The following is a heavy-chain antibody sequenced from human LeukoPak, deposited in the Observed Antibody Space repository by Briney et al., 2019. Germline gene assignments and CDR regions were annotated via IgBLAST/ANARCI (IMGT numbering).Heavy chain of an antibody. CDR1: GYTFTSYG. Sequence: ASVKVSCTASGYTFTSYGISWVRQAPGQGLEWMGWISAYNGNTNYAQKLQGRVTMTTDTSTSTAYMELRSLRSDDTAVYYCARVRFGSGSYPFDYWGQGTLVTVSS. CDR3: ARVRFGSGSYPFDY. J-gene: IGHJ4*02. V-gene: IGHV1-18*01. CDR2: ISAYNGNT. D-gene: IGHD3-10*01.